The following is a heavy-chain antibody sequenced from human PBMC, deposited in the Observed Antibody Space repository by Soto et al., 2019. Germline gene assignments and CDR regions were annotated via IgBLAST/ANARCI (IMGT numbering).Heavy chain of an antibody. CDR1: GFTFSAYA. V-gene: IGHV3-23*01. CDR3: AKDATAVNGVWDPFDM. CDR2: VGGSDTDK. Sequence: EVQLLESGGGVVQPGGSLRLSCAASGFTFSAYAMSWVRQAPGKGLLWVSGVGGSDTDKHYADSVRGRFTVSRDNSKNTLYLQMNSLRVDDTAVYYCAKDATAVNGVWDPFDMWGPGTEVTVSS. D-gene: IGHD2-8*01. J-gene: IGHJ3*02.